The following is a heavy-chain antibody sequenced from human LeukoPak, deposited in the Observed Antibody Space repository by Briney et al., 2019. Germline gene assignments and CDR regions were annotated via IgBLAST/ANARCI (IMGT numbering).Heavy chain of an antibody. CDR1: GGSISSSSYY. D-gene: IGHD1-26*01. V-gene: IGHV4-39*07. J-gene: IGHJ4*02. CDR2: IYYSGST. CDR3: ARDGRFPPEVLPRYFDY. Sequence: SETLSLTCTVSGGSISSSSYYWGWIRQPPGKGLEWIGNIYYSGSTYYNPSLESRVTISVDTSKNQFSLKLSSVTAADTAVYYCARDGRFPPEVLPRYFDYWGQGTLVTVSS.